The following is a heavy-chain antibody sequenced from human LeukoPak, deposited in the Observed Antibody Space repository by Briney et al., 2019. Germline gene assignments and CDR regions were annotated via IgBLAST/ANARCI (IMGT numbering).Heavy chain of an antibody. CDR3: ARAGLETYYGKSYFDY. CDR2: VYYSGST. Sequence: SETLSLTCTVSGGSISSSSYYWGWIRQPPGTGLEWIGSVYYSGSTYYNPSLKSRVTISVDTSKNQFSLKLSSVTAADTAVYYCARAGLETYYGKSYFDYWGQGTLVTVSS. V-gene: IGHV4-39*01. CDR1: GGSISSSSYY. D-gene: IGHD3-10*01. J-gene: IGHJ4*02.